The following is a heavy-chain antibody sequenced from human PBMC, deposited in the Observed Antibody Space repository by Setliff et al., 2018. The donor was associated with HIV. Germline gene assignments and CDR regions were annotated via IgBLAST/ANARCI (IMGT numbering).Heavy chain of an antibody. V-gene: IGHV4-39*01. CDR3: ARRRGQKATGWYYFDF. Sequence: PLETLSLTCSVSGGPITSNTYFWDWIRQAPGKGLEWIGSIYHSGNTYYNPSLKSRVSISVDTSKRQFSLKLTSVTAGDSALYYCARRRGQKATGWYYFDFWGQGALVTVSS. J-gene: IGHJ4*02. CDR2: IYHSGNT. CDR1: GGPITSNTYF. D-gene: IGHD6-19*01.